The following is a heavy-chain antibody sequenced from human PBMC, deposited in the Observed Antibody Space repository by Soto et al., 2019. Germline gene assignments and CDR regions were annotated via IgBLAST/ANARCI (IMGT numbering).Heavy chain of an antibody. Sequence: QVQLVQSGAEVKKPGASVKVSCKASGYTFTSYYMHWVRQAPGQGLEWMGIINPSGGSTSYAQKFQGRVTMTRDTSTSTVYMELSSLRSEDTAVYYCARDLPRITMIVVEDYWGQGTLVTVSS. V-gene: IGHV1-46*01. J-gene: IGHJ4*02. CDR3: ARDLPRITMIVVEDY. CDR1: GYTFTSYY. CDR2: INPSGGST. D-gene: IGHD3-22*01.